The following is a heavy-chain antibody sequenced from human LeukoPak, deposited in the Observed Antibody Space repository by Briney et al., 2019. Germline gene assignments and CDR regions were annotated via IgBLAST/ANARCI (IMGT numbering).Heavy chain of an antibody. CDR3: ARDGEYSSGWLNWFDP. CDR1: RFTFSIHS. V-gene: IGHV3-7*01. J-gene: IGHJ5*02. D-gene: IGHD6-19*01. Sequence: PGGSLRLSCAASRFTFSIHSMSWVRQAPRKGLEWVANIKQDGSEKYYVDSVKGRFTISRDNAKNSLYLQMNSLRAEDTAVYYCARDGEYSSGWLNWFDPWGQGTLVTVSS. CDR2: IKQDGSEK.